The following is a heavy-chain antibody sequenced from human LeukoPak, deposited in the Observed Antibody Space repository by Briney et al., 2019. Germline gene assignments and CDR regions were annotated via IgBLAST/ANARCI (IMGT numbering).Heavy chain of an antibody. V-gene: IGHV4-34*01. J-gene: IGHJ2*01. Sequence: PSETLSLTCAVYGGSFSGYYWSWIRQPPGKGLEWIGEINHSGSTNYNPSLKSRVTISVDTSKNQFSLKLSSVTAADTAVYYCARGSGVFSSGRSITMIVLGRHFDLWGRGTLVTVSS. CDR2: INHSGST. D-gene: IGHD3-22*01. CDR3: ARGSGVFSSGRSITMIVLGRHFDL. CDR1: GGSFSGYY.